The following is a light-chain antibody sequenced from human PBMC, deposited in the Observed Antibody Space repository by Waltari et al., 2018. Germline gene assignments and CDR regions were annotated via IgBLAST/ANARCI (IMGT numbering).Light chain of an antibody. V-gene: IGKV1-5*03. J-gene: IGKJ1*01. CDR1: ESIRFW. CDR2: KAS. Sequence: IACRASESIRFWFAWDQQKPRKAPKLLIYKASSLERGVPSRFSGSGSGTEFTLTISSLQPDDFATYYCQQYNSYRTFGQGTKVEIK. CDR3: QQYNSYRT.